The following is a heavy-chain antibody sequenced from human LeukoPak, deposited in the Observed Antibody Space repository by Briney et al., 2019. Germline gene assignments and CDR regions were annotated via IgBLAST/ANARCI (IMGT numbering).Heavy chain of an antibody. CDR2: IYPGDSDT. J-gene: IGHJ4*02. D-gene: IGHD6-19*01. CDR1: GYSFSSYW. Sequence: GESLKISCKSSGYSFSSYWIAWVRQMPGKGLEWMGIIYPGDSDTRYSPSFQGQVTISADKSISTAYLQWSSLKASDTAMYYCAKSGWPYYFDYWGQGTLVTVSS. CDR3: AKSGWPYYFDY. V-gene: IGHV5-51*01.